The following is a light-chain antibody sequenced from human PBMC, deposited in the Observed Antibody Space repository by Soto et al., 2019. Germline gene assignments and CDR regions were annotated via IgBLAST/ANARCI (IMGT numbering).Light chain of an antibody. V-gene: IGKV3-20*01. CDR2: GAN. CDR3: QQYGSSPQT. CDR1: QSVGSS. Sequence: ETVMTQSPATLSVSPGEGATLSCRASQSVGSSLAWYQHKPGQAPRLLIYGANTRATGIPARFSGSGSGTDFTLTISRLEPEDFAVYYCQQYGSSPQTFGQGTKVDIK. J-gene: IGKJ1*01.